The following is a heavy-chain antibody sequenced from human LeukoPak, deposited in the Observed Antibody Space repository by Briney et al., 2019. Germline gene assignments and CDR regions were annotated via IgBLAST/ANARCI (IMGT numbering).Heavy chain of an antibody. V-gene: IGHV3-7*01. D-gene: IGHD3-22*01. J-gene: IGHJ3*01. CDR1: GYTLTELS. CDR3: ARIGNYYDSSGYYLEGAFDL. CDR2: IRQDASEK. Sequence: GASVKVSCKVSGYTLTELSMHWVRQAPGKGLEWVANIRQDASEKYYVDSVEGRFTISRDNAKNSLYLQMNSLRAEDTAVYYCARIGNYYDSSGYYLEGAFDLWGQGTMVTVSS.